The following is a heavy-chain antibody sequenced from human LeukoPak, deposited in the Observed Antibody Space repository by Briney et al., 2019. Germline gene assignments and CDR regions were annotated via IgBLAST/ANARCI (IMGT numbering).Heavy chain of an antibody. CDR1: GFTFSSYG. D-gene: IGHD1-26*01. CDR2: ISYDGSNK. Sequence: PGRSLRLSCAASGFTFSSYGMHWVRQAPGKGLEWVAVISYDGSNKYYADSVKGRFTISRDNSKNTLYLQMNSLRAEDTAVYYCATIVGASVDDYWGQGTLVTVSS. CDR3: ATIVGASVDDY. V-gene: IGHV3-30*03. J-gene: IGHJ4*02.